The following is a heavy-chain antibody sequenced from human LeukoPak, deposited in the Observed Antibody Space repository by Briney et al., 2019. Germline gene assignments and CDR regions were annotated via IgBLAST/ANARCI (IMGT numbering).Heavy chain of an antibody. D-gene: IGHD1-26*01. CDR1: GGSITSYH. Sequence: ASETLSLTCTVSGGSITSYHYSWIRQPPGKGLEWIGYIYYSGSTNYNPSLKSRVTISVDTSKNQSSLKLSSVTAADTAVYYCARGGSGTYYHYWGQGTLVTVSS. V-gene: IGHV4-59*01. CDR2: IYYSGST. CDR3: ARGGSGTYYHY. J-gene: IGHJ4*02.